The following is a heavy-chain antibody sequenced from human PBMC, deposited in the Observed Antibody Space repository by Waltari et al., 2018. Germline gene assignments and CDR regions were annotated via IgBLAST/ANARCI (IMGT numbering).Heavy chain of an antibody. J-gene: IGHJ3*02. D-gene: IGHD3-3*01. V-gene: IGHV4-38-2*01. Sequence: QVQLQESGPGLVKPSETLSLTCAVSGYSISSGYYWGWIRQPPGKGLEWIGSIYHSGGTYYSPSLKSRVTISVDTSKNQFSLKLSSVTAADTAVYYCARVRSGYDFWSGTDAFDIWGQGTMVTVSS. CDR1: GYSISSGYY. CDR3: ARVRSGYDFWSGTDAFDI. CDR2: IYHSGGT.